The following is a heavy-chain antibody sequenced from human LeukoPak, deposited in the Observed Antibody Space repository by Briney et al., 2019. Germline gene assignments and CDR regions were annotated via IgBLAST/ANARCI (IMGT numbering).Heavy chain of an antibody. CDR3: VHYDSSGYYPHDAFDI. V-gene: IGHV3-30*02. D-gene: IGHD3-22*01. CDR2: IQYDGNNN. CDR1: GFTFSSYG. Sequence: GGSLRLSCAASGFTFSSYGMHWVRQAPGKGLEWVAFIQYDGNNNHYADSVKGRFTISRDNSKNTLFLQMNSLRAADTAVYYCVHYDSSGYYPHDAFDIWGPGTMVIVSS. J-gene: IGHJ3*02.